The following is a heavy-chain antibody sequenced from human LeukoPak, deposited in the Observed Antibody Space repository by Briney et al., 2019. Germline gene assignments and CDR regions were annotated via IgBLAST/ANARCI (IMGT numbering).Heavy chain of an antibody. Sequence: PSETLSLTCAVYGGSFSGYYWSWIRQPPGKGLEWIGEINHSGSTNYNPSLKSRVTISVDTSKNQFSLKLSSVTAADTAVYYCARARYSYGYPYYYMDVWGKGTTVTVSS. CDR2: INHSGST. CDR3: ARARYSYGYPYYYMDV. CDR1: GGSFSGYY. D-gene: IGHD5-18*01. V-gene: IGHV4-34*01. J-gene: IGHJ6*03.